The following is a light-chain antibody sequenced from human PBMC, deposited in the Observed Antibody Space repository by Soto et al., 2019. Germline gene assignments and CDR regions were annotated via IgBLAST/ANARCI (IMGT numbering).Light chain of an antibody. Sequence: QSVLTQPASVSGSPGQSITISCTGPRSDVGGYNYVSWYQQHPGKAPKLMIYEVSNRPSGVSNRFAGSKSGNTASLAISGLQAEDGADYYCSSKRSSSIDYGFGTGTKRTVL. CDR3: SSKRSSSIDYG. J-gene: IGLJ1*01. CDR2: EVS. V-gene: IGLV2-14*01. CDR1: RSDVGGYNY.